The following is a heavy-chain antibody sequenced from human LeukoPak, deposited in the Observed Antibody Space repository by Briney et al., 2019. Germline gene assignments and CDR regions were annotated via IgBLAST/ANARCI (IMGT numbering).Heavy chain of an antibody. Sequence: SSVKVSCKASGGTFSSYAISWVRQAPGQGLECMGGIIPIFGTANYAQKFQGRVTITADESTSTAYMELSSLRSEDTAVYYCARSSNIVVVPAQRSNWFDPWGQGTLVTVSS. D-gene: IGHD2-2*01. CDR1: GGTFSSYA. CDR3: ARSSNIVVVPAQRSNWFDP. V-gene: IGHV1-69*01. J-gene: IGHJ5*02. CDR2: IIPIFGTA.